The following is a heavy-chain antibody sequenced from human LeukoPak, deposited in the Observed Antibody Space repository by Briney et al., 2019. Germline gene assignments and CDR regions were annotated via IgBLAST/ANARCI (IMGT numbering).Heavy chain of an antibody. CDR3: ARRRNMIDY. J-gene: IGHJ4*02. CDR2: ISYDGSNK. V-gene: IGHV3-30*04. CDR1: GFTFSSYA. D-gene: IGHD1-14*01. Sequence: GGSLRLSCAASGFTFSSYAMHWVRQAPGKGLEWVAVISYDGSNKYYADSVKGRFTISRDNSKNTLYLQMNSLRAEDTAVYYCARRRNMIDYWGQGTLATVSS.